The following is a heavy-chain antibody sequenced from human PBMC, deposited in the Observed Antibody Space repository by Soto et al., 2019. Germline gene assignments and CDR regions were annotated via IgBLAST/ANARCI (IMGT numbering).Heavy chain of an antibody. Sequence: LFLTCTVSSGSVSSSSYYWSWIRQPPGKGLEWIWSIYYSGSTYYNSSLQSRVTISVHTSKNQLSLKLSSVTDADTAVYYCARHLSLGFIITEHTGVDVWGQGTTVTVSS. D-gene: IGHD3-16*01. J-gene: IGHJ6*02. V-gene: IGHV4-39*01. CDR1: SGSVSSSSYY. CDR3: ARHLSLGFIITEHTGVDV. CDR2: IYYSGST.